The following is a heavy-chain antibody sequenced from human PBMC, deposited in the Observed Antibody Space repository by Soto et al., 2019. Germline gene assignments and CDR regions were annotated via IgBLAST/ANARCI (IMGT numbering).Heavy chain of an antibody. D-gene: IGHD2-8*01. J-gene: IGHJ4*02. Sequence: GGSLRLSCAASGFTFSSYGMHWVLQAPGKGLEWVAVIGYDGSNKYYADSVKGRFTISRDNSKNTLYLQMNSLRAEDTAVYYCARDYLVITNRVIDYWGQGTLVTVSS. CDR1: GFTFSSYG. V-gene: IGHV3-33*01. CDR3: ARDYLVITNRVIDY. CDR2: IGYDGSNK.